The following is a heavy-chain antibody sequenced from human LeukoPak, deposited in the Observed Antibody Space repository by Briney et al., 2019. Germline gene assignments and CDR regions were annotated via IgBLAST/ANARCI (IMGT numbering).Heavy chain of an antibody. Sequence: PGGSLRLSCAASGFTFSSYGMHWVRQAPGKGLEWVAVIWYDGSNKYYADSVKGRFTISRDNSKNTLYLQMNSLRAEDTAVYYCARGRHYYDTSGYRKEAFDIWGQGTMVTVSS. D-gene: IGHD3-22*01. CDR2: IWYDGSNK. CDR3: ARGRHYYDTSGYRKEAFDI. CDR1: GFTFSSYG. V-gene: IGHV3-33*01. J-gene: IGHJ3*02.